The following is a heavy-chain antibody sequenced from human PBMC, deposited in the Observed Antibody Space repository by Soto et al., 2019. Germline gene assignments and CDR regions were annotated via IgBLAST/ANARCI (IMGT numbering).Heavy chain of an antibody. V-gene: IGHV3-30*04. CDR1: GFTFRNFA. CDR3: TRDLLAGHDVY. D-gene: IGHD5-12*01. J-gene: IGHJ4*02. CDR2: ITFDGRNK. Sequence: QVQLVESGGGVVQPGRSLRLSCAASGFTFRNFAMHWVRQAPGKGLEWLALITFDGRNKYYADSVKGRFTISRDTSKNTLYLQMNTLRIDDTAVYFCTRDLLAGHDVYWCQGTLVTVSS.